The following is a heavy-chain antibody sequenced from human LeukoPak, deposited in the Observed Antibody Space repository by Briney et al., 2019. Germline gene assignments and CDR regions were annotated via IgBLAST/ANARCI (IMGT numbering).Heavy chain of an antibody. Sequence: SGTLSLTCGVSGGSISNTNWWTWIRQPPGKGLEWIGYIYYSGNSYSNPSLKSRLILSVDTSKNQFSLKLSSVTAADTAVYYCARGLGSSWYGDWGQGTLVTVSS. V-gene: IGHV4-30-4*01. CDR2: IYYSGNS. CDR3: ARGLGSSWYGD. CDR1: GGSISNTNW. J-gene: IGHJ4*02. D-gene: IGHD6-13*01.